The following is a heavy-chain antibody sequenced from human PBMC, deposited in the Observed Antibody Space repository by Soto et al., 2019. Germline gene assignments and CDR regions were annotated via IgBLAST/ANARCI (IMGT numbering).Heavy chain of an antibody. Sequence: GGSLRLSCATSGLTFSNYAMSWVRQAPGGGLEWVSSMSGSSSTTYYADSVRGRFTISRDRSKNTLYLQMSSLRAEDTALYYCAKNQERELPRVIDFWGQGTQVTVSS. D-gene: IGHD1-7*01. J-gene: IGHJ4*02. CDR2: MSGSSSTT. CDR3: AKNQERELPRVIDF. CDR1: GLTFSNYA. V-gene: IGHV3-23*01.